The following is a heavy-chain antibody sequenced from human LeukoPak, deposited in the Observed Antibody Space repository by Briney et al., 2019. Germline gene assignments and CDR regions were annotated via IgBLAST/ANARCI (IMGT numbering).Heavy chain of an antibody. CDR1: GYTFTVYY. Sequence: ASVTVSCTASGYTFTVYYMHWVRQAPGQGLEWMGWINPNSGGTNYAQKFQGRVTMTRDTSISTAYMELSRLRSDDTAVYYCARDASTSNWFDPWGQGTLVTVSS. D-gene: IGHD2/OR15-2a*01. CDR2: INPNSGGT. CDR3: ARDASTSNWFDP. V-gene: IGHV1-2*02. J-gene: IGHJ5*02.